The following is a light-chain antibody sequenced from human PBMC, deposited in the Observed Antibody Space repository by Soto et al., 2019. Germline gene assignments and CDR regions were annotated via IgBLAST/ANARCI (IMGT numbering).Light chain of an antibody. CDR2: KTS. V-gene: IGKV1-5*03. J-gene: IGKJ1*01. CDR1: QIVSKW. CDR3: QQYSTYSPWT. Sequence: DIQMTASPNTLSSSVCPSVPVTRLPSQIVSKWLAWYQVKPGKAPRLLIYKTSGLENGVPSRFSGSGSESEYTLTISNVQPEDFATYYCQQYSTYSPWTFGQGTKVDIK.